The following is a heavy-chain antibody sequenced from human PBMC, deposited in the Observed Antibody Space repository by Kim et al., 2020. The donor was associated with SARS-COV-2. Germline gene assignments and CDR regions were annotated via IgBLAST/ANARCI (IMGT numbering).Heavy chain of an antibody. CDR3: ARQRAEGFDY. V-gene: IGHV5-51*01. Sequence: DARYSPSFQGQVTIAADKSISTAYLQWSSLKASDTAMYYCARQRAEGFDYWGQGTLVTVSS. J-gene: IGHJ4*02. CDR2: DA. D-gene: IGHD6-13*01.